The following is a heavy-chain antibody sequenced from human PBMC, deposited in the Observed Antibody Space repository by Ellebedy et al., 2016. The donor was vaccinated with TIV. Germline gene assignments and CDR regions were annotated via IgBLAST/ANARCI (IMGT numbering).Heavy chain of an antibody. Sequence: AASVKVSCKATGYGFTSHAVHWVRQAPGQRLEWMGWLNTDKGDTRYSQKFQGRVIITRDTSANTAYMELTRLRSEDTALYYCARGTFLGYYYAMDVWGQGTTVTVSS. CDR3: ARGTFLGYYYAMDV. CDR1: GYGFTSHA. J-gene: IGHJ6*02. CDR2: LNTDKGDT. D-gene: IGHD2/OR15-2a*01. V-gene: IGHV1-3*04.